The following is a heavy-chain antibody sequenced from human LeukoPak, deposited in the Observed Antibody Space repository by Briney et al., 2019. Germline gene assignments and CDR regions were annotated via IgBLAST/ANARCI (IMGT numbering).Heavy chain of an antibody. Sequence: ASVKVSCKASGYTFTSCGISWVRQAPGQGLEWMGWISAYNGNTNYAQKLQGRVTMTTDTSTSTAYMELRSLGSDDTAVYYCARDDRTGDFDYWGQGTLVTVSS. D-gene: IGHD1-1*01. CDR1: GYTFTSCG. CDR3: ARDDRTGDFDY. CDR2: ISAYNGNT. J-gene: IGHJ4*02. V-gene: IGHV1-18*01.